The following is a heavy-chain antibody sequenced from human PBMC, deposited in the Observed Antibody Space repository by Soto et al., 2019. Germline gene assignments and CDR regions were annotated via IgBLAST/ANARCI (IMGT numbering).Heavy chain of an antibody. Sequence: PGGSLRLSCAASGFTVSDYYMTWVRQAPGKGLEWVSVIYSGGTTYYADSVKGRFTISRDNSKNTLYLQMHSLRAEDTAIYYCSTSDYLDSSGSDYWGQGTLVTVSA. J-gene: IGHJ4*02. D-gene: IGHD3-22*01. V-gene: IGHV3-53*01. CDR2: IYSGGTT. CDR3: STSDYLDSSGSDY. CDR1: GFTVSDYY.